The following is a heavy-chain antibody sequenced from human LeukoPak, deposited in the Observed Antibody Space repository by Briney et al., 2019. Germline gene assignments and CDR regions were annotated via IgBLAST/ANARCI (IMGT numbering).Heavy chain of an antibody. J-gene: IGHJ6*03. V-gene: IGHV1-46*01. CDR2: INPGSGAT. CDR1: GYTFRIYY. CDR3: ARDGPGYTSTSTDYMDV. Sequence: ASVKVSCKASGYTFRIYYMHWVRQAPGQGLEWMGIINPGSGATTYAQSFQDGISITRDTSTSTSYMELSSLRSEDTAVCYCARDGPGYTSTSTDYMDVWGKGTTVTVSS. D-gene: IGHD6-13*01.